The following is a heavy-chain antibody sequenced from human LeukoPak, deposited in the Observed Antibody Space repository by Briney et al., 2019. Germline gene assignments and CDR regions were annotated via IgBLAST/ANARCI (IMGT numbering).Heavy chain of an antibody. J-gene: IGHJ4*02. V-gene: IGHV4-59*01. D-gene: IGHD1-26*01. CDR1: GGSISSYY. CDR3: ARQSGGYYAPDY. CDR2: IYYSGNT. Sequence: PSETLSLTCTVSGGSISSYYWSWIRQPPGKRLEWIGYIYYSGNTNYNPSLKSRVAISVDTSKNQFSLKLSSVTAADTAVYYCARQSGGYYAPDYWGQGTLVTVSS.